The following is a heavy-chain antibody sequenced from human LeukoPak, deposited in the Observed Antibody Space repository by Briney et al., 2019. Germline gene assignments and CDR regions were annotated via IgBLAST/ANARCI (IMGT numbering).Heavy chain of an antibody. Sequence: ASVKVSCKVSGYTLTELSMHWVRQAPGKGLEWMGGFYPEDGETIYAQKFQGRVTMTEDTSTDTAYMELSSLRSEDTAVYYCATGVVVVPAAIAVLFDYWGQGTLVTVSS. CDR2: FYPEDGET. J-gene: IGHJ4*02. CDR3: ATGVVVVPAAIAVLFDY. V-gene: IGHV1-24*01. D-gene: IGHD2-2*01. CDR1: GYTLTELS.